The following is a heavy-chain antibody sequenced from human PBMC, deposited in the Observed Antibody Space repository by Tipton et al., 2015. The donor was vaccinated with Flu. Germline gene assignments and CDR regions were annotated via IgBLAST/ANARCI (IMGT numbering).Heavy chain of an antibody. V-gene: IGHV1-2*02. J-gene: IGHJ4*02. CDR3: SRAPQDSLWWGLEGH. Sequence: QLVQSGAEVKKPGASVKVSCKASGYTFTGYYMHWVRQAPGQGLEWMGWINPNSGVTNYAQKFQGRVTMTRDTSISTAYMELSRLRADDTAGYYCSRAPQDSLWWGLEGHWGQGTLVTVSS. CDR2: INPNSGVT. D-gene: IGHD2-21*01. CDR1: GYTFTGYY.